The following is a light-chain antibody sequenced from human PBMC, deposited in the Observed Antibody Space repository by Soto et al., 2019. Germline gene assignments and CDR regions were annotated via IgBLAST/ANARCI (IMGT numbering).Light chain of an antibody. J-gene: IGLJ2*01. CDR1: SSNIGAGYD. Sequence: QSVLTQPPSVSGAPGQRVTISCTGSSSNIGAGYDVHWYQQLPGTAPKLLIFAYSSRPSGVPDRFSGSRSATSASLAITGLQAEDEADYYCSSYTSSSTLIFGGGTKLTVL. CDR2: AYS. V-gene: IGLV1-40*01. CDR3: SSYTSSSTLI.